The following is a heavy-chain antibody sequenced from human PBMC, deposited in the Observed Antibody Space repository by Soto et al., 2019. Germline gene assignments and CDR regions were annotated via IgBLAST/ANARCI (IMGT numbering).Heavy chain of an antibody. CDR3: ARELLYGSGSRNFHYYGMDV. V-gene: IGHV3-33*01. J-gene: IGHJ6*02. CDR1: GIKFSSYG. Sequence: GGSLRLSCAASGIKFSSYGMHWVRQAPGKGLEWVAVIWYDGSKKYYVDSVKSRFTISRDNSNNTLYLQMNSLRAEDTGVYYCARELLYGSGSRNFHYYGMDVWGQGTTVTVSS. CDR2: IWYDGSKK. D-gene: IGHD3-10*01.